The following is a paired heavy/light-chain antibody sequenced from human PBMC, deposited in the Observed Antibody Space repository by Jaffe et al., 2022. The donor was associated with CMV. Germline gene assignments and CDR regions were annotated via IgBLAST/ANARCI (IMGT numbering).Light chain of an antibody. V-gene: IGLV2-14*03. Sequence: QSALTQPAYVSGSPGQSITISCTGTSSDVGGYNYVSWYQQHPGKAPKLMIYDVSNRPSGVSNRFSGSKSGNTASLTISRLQAEDEADYYCSSYTSSSTLNVVFGGGTKLTVL. J-gene: IGLJ2*01. CDR2: DVS. CDR3: SSYTSSSTLNVV. CDR1: SSDVGGYNY.
Heavy chain of an antibody. CDR2: VWYDASNK. Sequence: QVQLVESGGGVVQPGRSLRLSCAASGFTFSNYGIHWVRQAPGEGLEWVAVVWYDASNKYYADSVKGRFTISRDNSKNTLYLQMNSLRAEDTAVYYCARDYRRVVTGYGMDVWGQGTTVTVSS. J-gene: IGHJ6*02. CDR3: ARDYRRVVTGYGMDV. CDR1: GFTFSNYG. D-gene: IGHD2-21*02. V-gene: IGHV3-33*01.